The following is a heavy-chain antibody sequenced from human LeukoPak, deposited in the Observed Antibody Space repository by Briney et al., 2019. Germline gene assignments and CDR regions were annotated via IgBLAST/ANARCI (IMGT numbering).Heavy chain of an antibody. J-gene: IGHJ4*02. CDR1: GFTISGYG. CDR3: AKAAGDIVATSAENDY. V-gene: IGHV3-23*01. CDR2: ISGRGNT. Sequence: PGGSLRLSCAASGFTISGYGMSWVRQAPGKGLEWVSAISGRGNTYYADSVKGRFTISRDNSKNTLYLQMNSLRAEDTAVYYCAKAAGDIVATSAENDYWGQGTLVTVSS. D-gene: IGHD5-12*01.